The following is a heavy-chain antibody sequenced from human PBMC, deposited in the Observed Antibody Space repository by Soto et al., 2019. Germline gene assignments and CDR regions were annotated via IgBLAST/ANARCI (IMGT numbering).Heavy chain of an antibody. CDR3: ARATVGATLDYYYYGMDV. CDR1: GFTFSSYS. D-gene: IGHD1-26*01. V-gene: IGHV3-21*01. Sequence: EVQLVESGGGLVKPGGSLRLSCAASGFTFSSYSMNWARQAPGKGLEWVSSISSSSSYIYYADSVKGRFTISRDNAKNSLYLQMNSLRAEDTAVYYCARATVGATLDYYYYGMDVWGQGTTVTVSS. J-gene: IGHJ6*02. CDR2: ISSSSSYI.